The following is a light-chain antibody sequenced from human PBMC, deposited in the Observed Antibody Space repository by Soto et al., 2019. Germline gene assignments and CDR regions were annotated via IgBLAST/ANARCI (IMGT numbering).Light chain of an antibody. J-gene: IGKJ3*01. Sequence: ETVSTQSPGTLSLYPGERAPLSCRASQSVSSNLAWYQQKPGRAPRILIFGASSRAAGVPDRFSGSGSGTDFTLTINSLQSEDFAVYFCQQYDNLPLTFGPGTKVDI. CDR2: GAS. CDR1: QSVSSN. CDR3: QQYDNLPLT. V-gene: IGKV3-15*01.